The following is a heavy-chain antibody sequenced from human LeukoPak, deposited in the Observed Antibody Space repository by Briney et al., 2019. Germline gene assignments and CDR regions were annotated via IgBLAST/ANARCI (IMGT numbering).Heavy chain of an antibody. J-gene: IGHJ4*02. CDR3: VRLNYGQNSGD. CDR2: VYHSGST. D-gene: IGHD1-7*01. V-gene: IGHV4-39*01. Sequence: PSETLSLTCTVSGYSISGSTYYWGWIRQPPGKGLEWIGSVYHSGSTYYNPSLKSRLIMSVDLSKNQFSLKLTSVTAADTAMYYCVRLNYGQNSGDWGQGTLVTVSS. CDR1: GYSISGSTYY.